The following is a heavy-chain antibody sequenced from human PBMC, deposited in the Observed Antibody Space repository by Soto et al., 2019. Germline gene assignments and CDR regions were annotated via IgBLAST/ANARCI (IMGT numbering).Heavy chain of an antibody. Sequence: GGSLRLSCAPSGFIFSNYAMSWVRQARGKGLEWVSAISGSVADTYYTESVKGRFTISRDNFKNTLYLQMNSLRAEDTAVYYCAKDNGRGVGSVFDYWGQGTLVTVSS. CDR2: ISGSVADT. J-gene: IGHJ4*02. CDR1: GFIFSNYA. CDR3: AKDNGRGVGSVFDY. V-gene: IGHV3-23*01. D-gene: IGHD2-15*01.